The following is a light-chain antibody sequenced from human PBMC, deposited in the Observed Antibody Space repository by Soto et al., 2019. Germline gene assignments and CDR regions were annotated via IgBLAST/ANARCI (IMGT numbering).Light chain of an antibody. CDR3: SSYKSSSTLFV. CDR2: DVS. Sequence: QSALTQPASVSGSPGQSTTISCTGTSSDVGGYNYVSWYQQHPGKAPKLMIYDVSNRPSGVSNRFSGSKSGNTASLTISGLQAEDEADYYCSSYKSSSTLFVFGTGTKVTVL. V-gene: IGLV2-14*01. J-gene: IGLJ1*01. CDR1: SSDVGGYNY.